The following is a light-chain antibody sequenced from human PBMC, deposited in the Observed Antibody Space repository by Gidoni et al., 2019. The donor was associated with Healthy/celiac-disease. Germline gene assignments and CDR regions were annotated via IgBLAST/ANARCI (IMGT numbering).Light chain of an antibody. CDR3: QQYYSYPMCS. CDR2: AAS. Sequence: AIRMTQSPSSFSASTGDRVTITCRVSQGISSYLAWYQQKPGKAPKLLIYAASTLQSGVPSRFSGSGSGTDFTLTISCLQSEDFATYYCQQYYSYPMCSFGQGTKLEIK. CDR1: QGISSY. J-gene: IGKJ2*04. V-gene: IGKV1-8*01.